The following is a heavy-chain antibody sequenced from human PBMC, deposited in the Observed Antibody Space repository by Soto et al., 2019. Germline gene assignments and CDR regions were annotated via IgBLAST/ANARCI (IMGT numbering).Heavy chain of an antibody. CDR3: ARERYCSSTSCSQGAYYYGMDV. J-gene: IGHJ6*02. CDR1: GFTFSSYG. CDR2: IWYDGSNK. V-gene: IGHV3-33*01. D-gene: IGHD2-2*01. Sequence: HPGGSLRLSCAASGFTFSSYGMHWVRQAPGKGLEWVAVIWYDGSNKYYADSVKGRFTISRDNSKNTLYLQMNSLRAEDTAVYYCARERYCSSTSCSQGAYYYGMDVWGQGTTVTVSS.